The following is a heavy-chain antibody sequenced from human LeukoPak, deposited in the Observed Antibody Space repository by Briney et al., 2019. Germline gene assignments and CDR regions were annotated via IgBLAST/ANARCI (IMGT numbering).Heavy chain of an antibody. CDR1: GGSISSGSYY. Sequence: PSETLSLTCTVSGGSISSGSYYWSWIRQPAGKGLEWIGRIYTSGSTNYNPSLKSRVTISVDTSKNQFSLKLSSVTAADTAVYYCAKDLPYYYDSSGYYGVDYWGQGTLVTVSS. CDR2: IYTSGST. V-gene: IGHV4-61*02. J-gene: IGHJ4*02. D-gene: IGHD3-22*01. CDR3: AKDLPYYYDSSGYYGVDY.